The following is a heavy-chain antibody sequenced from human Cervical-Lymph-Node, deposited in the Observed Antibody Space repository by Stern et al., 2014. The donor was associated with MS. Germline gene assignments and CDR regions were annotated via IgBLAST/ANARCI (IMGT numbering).Heavy chain of an antibody. Sequence: QVQLQESGPGLVKPSQTLSLTCAISGDSVSSNSAAWNWIRQSPSRGLEWLGRTYYRSKWYNDYAVSVKSRITINPDTSKNQFSLQLNSVTPEDTAVYYCARDSIVVVPAATLGYYYYGMDVWGQGTTVTVSS. D-gene: IGHD2-2*01. CDR1: GDSVSSNSAA. CDR3: ARDSIVVVPAATLGYYYYGMDV. CDR2: TYYRSKWYN. V-gene: IGHV6-1*01. J-gene: IGHJ6*02.